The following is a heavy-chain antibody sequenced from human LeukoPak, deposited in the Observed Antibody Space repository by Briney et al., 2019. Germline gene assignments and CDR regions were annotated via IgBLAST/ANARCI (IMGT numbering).Heavy chain of an antibody. Sequence: GGSLRLSCAASGFTFSNTWMSWVRQAPGKGLEWVGRIQSKTDGGTTEYAAPVKGRFTISRDDSKTTLYLQMNSLKTEDTAVYYCATLTVRGVINIWGQGTLVTVSS. V-gene: IGHV3-15*01. D-gene: IGHD3-10*01. CDR1: GFTFSNTW. J-gene: IGHJ4*02. CDR3: ATLTVRGVINI. CDR2: IQSKTDGGTT.